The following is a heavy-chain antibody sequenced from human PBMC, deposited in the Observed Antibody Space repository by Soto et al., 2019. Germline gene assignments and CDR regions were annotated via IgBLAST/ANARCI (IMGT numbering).Heavy chain of an antibody. J-gene: IGHJ3*02. CDR1: GCTVSSNY. D-gene: IGHD4-17*01. V-gene: IGHV3-66*01. CDR2: TYSGGST. CDR3: AREIVHDRYYGDYERSAFDI. Sequence: GGSLRLSCAASGCTVSSNYMSCVRQAPGKGLEWVSVTYSGGSTYYADSVKGRFTISRDNSKNTLYLQMNSLRAEDTAVYYCAREIVHDRYYGDYERSAFDIWGQGTMVTVSS.